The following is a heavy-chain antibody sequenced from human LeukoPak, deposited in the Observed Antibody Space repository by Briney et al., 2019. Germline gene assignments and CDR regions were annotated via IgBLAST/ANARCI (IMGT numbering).Heavy chain of an antibody. CDR2: ISGSGGST. CDR3: AKAGYYDSSGSTYFDC. V-gene: IGHV3-23*01. D-gene: IGHD3-22*01. Sequence: GGSLRLSCAASGFTFSSYAMSWVRQAPGKGLEWVSAISGSGGSTYYADSVKGRFTISRDNSKNTLYLQMNSLRAEDTAVYYCAKAGYYDSSGSTYFDCWGQGTLVTVSS. J-gene: IGHJ4*02. CDR1: GFTFSSYA.